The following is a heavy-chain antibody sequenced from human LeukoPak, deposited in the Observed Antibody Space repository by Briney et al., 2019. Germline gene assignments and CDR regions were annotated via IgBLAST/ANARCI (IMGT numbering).Heavy chain of an antibody. J-gene: IGHJ4*02. CDR3: ARVGKNGWDFDH. CDR2: INEGGNSK. Sequence: GGSLRLSCAASGFTLSSYSMNWVRQAPGKGLEWVANINEGGNSKYYVDSVRGRFTISRDKTKDLLHLQMSSLRAEDTAVYYCARVGKNGWDFDHWGQGTLVTVSS. V-gene: IGHV3-7*01. CDR1: GFTLSSYS. D-gene: IGHD6-19*01.